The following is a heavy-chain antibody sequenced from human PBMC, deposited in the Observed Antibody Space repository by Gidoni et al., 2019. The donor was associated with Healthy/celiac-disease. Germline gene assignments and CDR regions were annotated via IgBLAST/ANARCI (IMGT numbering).Heavy chain of an antibody. CDR3: ARDNYDSSGYYRTYLDY. V-gene: IGHV1-46*01. D-gene: IGHD3-22*01. CDR1: GYTFTSYY. J-gene: IGHJ4*02. CDR2: INPSGGST. Sequence: QVQLVQSGAEVKKPGASVQVSCKASGYTFTSYYMHWVRQAPGQGLEWMGIINPSGGSTSYAQKFQGRVTMTRDTSTSTVYMELSSLRSEDTAVYYCARDNYDSSGYYRTYLDYWGQGTLVTVSS.